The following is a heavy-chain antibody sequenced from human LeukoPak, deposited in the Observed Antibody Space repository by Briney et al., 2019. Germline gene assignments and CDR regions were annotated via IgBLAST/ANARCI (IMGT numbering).Heavy chain of an antibody. V-gene: IGHV4-34*01. Sequence: PSETLSLTCAVYGGSFSGYYWSWIRQPPGKGLEWIGEINHSGSTNYNPSLKSRVTISVDTSKNQFSLKLSSVTAADTAAYYCAREVVGGYNWKIRDRYMDVRGKGTTVTVSS. CDR1: GGSFSGYY. J-gene: IGHJ6*03. CDR3: AREVVGGYNWKIRDRYMDV. D-gene: IGHD1-20*01. CDR2: INHSGST.